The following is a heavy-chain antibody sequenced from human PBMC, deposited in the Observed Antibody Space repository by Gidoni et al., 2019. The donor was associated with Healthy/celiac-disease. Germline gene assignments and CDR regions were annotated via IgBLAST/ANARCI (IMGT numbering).Heavy chain of an antibody. V-gene: IGHV4-59*01. CDR2: IYYSGST. CDR1: GGSISSYY. D-gene: IGHD1-26*01. Sequence: QVQLQASGPGLVKPSETLSLTCPVSGGSISSYYWSWIRQTPGKGLEWLGYIYYSGSTNYNPSLKSRVTISVDTSKNQFSLKLSAVTAAGKAVYYCARDRGGSYYFDYWGQGTLVTVSS. CDR3: ARDRGGSYYFDY. J-gene: IGHJ4*02.